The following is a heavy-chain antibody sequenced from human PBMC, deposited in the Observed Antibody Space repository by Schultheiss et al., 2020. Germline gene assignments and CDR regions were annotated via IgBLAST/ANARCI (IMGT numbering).Heavy chain of an antibody. D-gene: IGHD3-22*01. J-gene: IGHJ6*02. V-gene: IGHV3-30-3*01. CDR2: ISYDGSNK. CDR1: GFTFSSYA. Sequence: GRSLRLSCAASGFTFSSYAMHWVRQAPGKGLEWVAVISYDGSNKYYADSVKGRFTISRDNSKNTLYLQMNSLRAEDTAVYYCATPASIYDSSGYYYYYYYGMDVWGQGTTVTVSS. CDR3: ATPASIYDSSGYYYYYYYGMDV.